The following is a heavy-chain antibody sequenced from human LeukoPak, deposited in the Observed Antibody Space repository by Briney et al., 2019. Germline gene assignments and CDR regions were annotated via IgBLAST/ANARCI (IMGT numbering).Heavy chain of an antibody. CDR2: IKQDGSEK. CDR1: GFTFSSYW. Sequence: GGSLKLSCAASGFTFSSYWMSWVRQAPGKGLEWVANIKQDGSEKYYVDSVKGRFTISRDNAKNSLYLQMNSLRAEDTAVYYCARSNVLRYFDWLSGSYYYYYYMDVWGKGTTVTVSS. D-gene: IGHD3-9*01. CDR3: ARSNVLRYFDWLSGSYYYYYYMDV. V-gene: IGHV3-7*01. J-gene: IGHJ6*03.